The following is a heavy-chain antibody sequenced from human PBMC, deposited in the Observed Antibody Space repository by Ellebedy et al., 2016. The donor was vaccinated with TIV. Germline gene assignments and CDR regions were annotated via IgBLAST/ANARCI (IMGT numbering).Heavy chain of an antibody. CDR1: GFTFSSYA. D-gene: IGHD3-22*01. V-gene: IGHV3-23*01. CDR3: ARDSRNYYYDSSGYSEH. Sequence: GESLKISCAASGFTFSSYAMSWVRQAPGKGLEWVSAISGSGGSTYYADSVKGRFTISRDNAKNSLYLQMNSLRAEDTAVYYCARDSRNYYYDSSGYSEHWGQGTLVTVSS. J-gene: IGHJ1*01. CDR2: ISGSGGST.